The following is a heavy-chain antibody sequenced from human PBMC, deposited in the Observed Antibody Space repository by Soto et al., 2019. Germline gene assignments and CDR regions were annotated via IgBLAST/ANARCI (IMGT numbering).Heavy chain of an antibody. J-gene: IGHJ5*02. CDR3: VKDLTGTTFVPFDP. Sequence: GGSLRLSCSASGFTFSSYATHWVRQAPGKGLEYVSAISSNGGSTYYADSVKGRFTISRDNSKNTLYLQMSSLRAEVTAVYYCVKDLTGTTFVPFDPWGQGTLVTVSS. V-gene: IGHV3-64D*08. CDR1: GFTFSSYA. CDR2: ISSNGGST. D-gene: IGHD3-9*01.